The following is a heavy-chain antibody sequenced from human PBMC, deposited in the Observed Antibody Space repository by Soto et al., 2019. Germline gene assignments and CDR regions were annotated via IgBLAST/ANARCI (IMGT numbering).Heavy chain of an antibody. Sequence: GGSLRLSCAASGITFSNAWMTWVRQAPGKGLEWVGRIKSITDGGTTDYAAPVKGRFTISRDDSKDTLYLQMNNLKTEDTAVYHCSTDSADIVVVPATFGMDVWGQGTTVTVSS. V-gene: IGHV3-15*01. CDR2: IKSITDGGTT. CDR1: GITFSNAW. D-gene: IGHD2-2*01. CDR3: STDSADIVVVPATFGMDV. J-gene: IGHJ6*02.